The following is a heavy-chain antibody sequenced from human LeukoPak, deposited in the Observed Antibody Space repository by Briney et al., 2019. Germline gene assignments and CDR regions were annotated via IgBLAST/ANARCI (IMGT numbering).Heavy chain of an antibody. V-gene: IGHV3-74*01. J-gene: IGHJ4*02. CDR2: INSDGSST. D-gene: IGHD3-10*01. CDR3: AREWELLPWD. CDR1: GFTFSSYR. Sequence: LTGGSLRLSCAASGFTFSSYRMYWVRHAPGKGLVWVSRINSDGSSTSYADSVKGRFTISRDNAKNTLYLQMNSLRAEDTAVYYCAREWELLPWDWGQGTLVTVSS.